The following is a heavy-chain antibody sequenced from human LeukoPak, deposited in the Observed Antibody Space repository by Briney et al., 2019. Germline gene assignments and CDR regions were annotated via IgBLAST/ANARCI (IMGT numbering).Heavy chain of an antibody. V-gene: IGHV4-59*01. D-gene: IGHD1-26*01. CDR3: ARESARGSYGSRY. Sequence: SESLSLTCTVAGGSISSYYWSWIRQPPGKGLGWIGYIFYSGSTNYNPSLKSRVTISVDTSKTQCSFKLSSVAAADRAVYYWARESARGSYGSRYWGQGTLVTVSS. CDR2: IFYSGST. J-gene: IGHJ4*02. CDR1: GGSISSYY.